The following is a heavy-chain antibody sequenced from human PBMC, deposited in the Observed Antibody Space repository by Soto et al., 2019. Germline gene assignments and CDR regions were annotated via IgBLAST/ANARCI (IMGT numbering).Heavy chain of an antibody. D-gene: IGHD4-17*01. CDR2: FFHTGTA. V-gene: IGHV4-59*08. CDR3: ARNYGGNPQFFHL. Sequence: QVQLQESGPGLVKPSETLSLTCSVSGDAISRHYWSWIRQSPGKGLEWLGYFFHTGTALYNPSLQSRGFMSVDTAKNPFLLRLTSVNPADPAGHFRARNYGGNPQFFHLWGRGTLVTGSS. CDR1: GDAISRHY. J-gene: IGHJ2*01.